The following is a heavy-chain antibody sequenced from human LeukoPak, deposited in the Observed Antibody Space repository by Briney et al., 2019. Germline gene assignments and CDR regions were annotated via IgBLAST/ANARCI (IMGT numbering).Heavy chain of an antibody. CDR1: GYTLTELS. CDR3: ATAPPTTVVTSTEYFQH. D-gene: IGHD4-23*01. Sequence: ASVKVSCKVSGYTLTELSMHWVRQAPGKGLEWMGGFDPEDGETIYAQKFQGRVTMTEDTSTDTAYMELSSLRSEDTAVYYCATAPPTTVVTSTEYFQHWGQGTLVTVSS. CDR2: FDPEDGET. J-gene: IGHJ1*01. V-gene: IGHV1-24*01.